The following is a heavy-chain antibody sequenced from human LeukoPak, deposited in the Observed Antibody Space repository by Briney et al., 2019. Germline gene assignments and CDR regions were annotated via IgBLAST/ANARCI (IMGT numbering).Heavy chain of an antibody. CDR2: IKQDGSEK. Sequence: PGGSLRLSCAASGFTFSNYWMTWVRQAPGKGLECVANIKQDGSEKYYVDSVKGRFTISRDNAKNSLYLQMNSLRAEDTAVYYCASIVMYSSSWYFGYWGQGTLVTVSS. CDR3: ASIVMYSSSWYFGY. V-gene: IGHV3-7*03. CDR1: GFTFSNYW. J-gene: IGHJ4*02. D-gene: IGHD6-13*01.